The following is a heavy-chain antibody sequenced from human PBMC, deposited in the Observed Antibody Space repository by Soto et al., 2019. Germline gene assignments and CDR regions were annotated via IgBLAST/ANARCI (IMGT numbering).Heavy chain of an antibody. D-gene: IGHD1-7*01. V-gene: IGHV4-34*01. CDR3: ARRLWNYYFDP. CDR2: INHSGST. J-gene: IGHJ5*02. Sequence: PSETLSLTCAVYGGSFSGYYWSWIRQPPGKGLEWIGEINHSGSTNYNPSLKSRVTISVDTSKNQFSLKLSSVTATDTAVYYCARRLWNYYFDPWGQGSLVTISS. CDR1: GGSFSGYY.